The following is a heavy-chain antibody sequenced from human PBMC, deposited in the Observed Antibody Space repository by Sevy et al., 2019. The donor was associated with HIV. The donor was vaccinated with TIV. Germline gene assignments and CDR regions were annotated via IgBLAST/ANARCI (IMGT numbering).Heavy chain of an antibody. D-gene: IGHD6-25*01. Sequence: ASVKVSCKASGGTFSSYGINWVRQAPGQGPEWMGGIIPMFGTTHYAQNFQGRVTIAADESTSTVYMELSSLRSEDTAVYYCARDHARRLTTPHYYYGMDVWGQVTTVTVSS. CDR1: GGTFSSYG. J-gene: IGHJ6*02. CDR2: IIPMFGTT. CDR3: ARDHARRLTTPHYYYGMDV. V-gene: IGHV1-69*13.